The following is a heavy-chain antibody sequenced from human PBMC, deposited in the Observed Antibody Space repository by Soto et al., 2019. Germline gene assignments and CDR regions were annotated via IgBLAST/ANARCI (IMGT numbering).Heavy chain of an antibody. CDR1: GFTFSSYS. J-gene: IGHJ5*02. CDR3: ARDPNYDILTGYFPKDPIAAPLGWGFDP. D-gene: IGHD3-9*01. V-gene: IGHV3-21*01. Sequence: GESLKISCAASGFTFSSYSMNWVRQAPGKGLEWVSSISSSSSYIYYADSVKGRFTISRDNAKNSLYLQMNSLRAEDTAVYYCARDPNYDILTGYFPKDPIAAPLGWGFDPWGQGTLVTVSS. CDR2: ISSSSSYI.